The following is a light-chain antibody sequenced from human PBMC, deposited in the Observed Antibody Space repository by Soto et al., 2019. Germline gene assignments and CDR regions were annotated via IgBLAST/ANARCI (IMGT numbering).Light chain of an antibody. CDR1: SSDVGKYNF. J-gene: IGLJ1*01. CDR2: EAN. CDR3: CSYAGNSALV. Sequence: QSALTQPASVSGSPGQSITISCTGTSSDVGKYNFVSWYQQHPGKAPKLMIYEANKRPSGVSNRSSGSKSGNTASLTISGLQTEDEADYYCCSYAGNSALVFGTGTKLTVL. V-gene: IGLV2-23*01.